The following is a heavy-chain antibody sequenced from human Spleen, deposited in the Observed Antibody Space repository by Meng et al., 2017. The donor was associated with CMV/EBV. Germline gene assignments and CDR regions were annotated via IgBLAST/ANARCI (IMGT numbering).Heavy chain of an antibody. J-gene: IGHJ3*02. CDR1: GGSLSGYW. D-gene: IGHD1-1*01. V-gene: IGHV4-34*01. CDR2: ISHTGST. Sequence: SETLSLTCAASGGSLSGYWWTWIRQTPGKGLEWIGEISHTGSTNYNPSLKSRVTMSVDTSKNHFSLRLSSATAADTAVYYCAREGGTRDAFDIWGQGTMVTVSS. CDR3: AREGGTRDAFDI.